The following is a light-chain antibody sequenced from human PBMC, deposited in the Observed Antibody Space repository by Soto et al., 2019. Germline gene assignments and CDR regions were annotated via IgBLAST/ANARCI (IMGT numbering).Light chain of an antibody. J-gene: IGKJ5*01. CDR2: KAS. Sequence: DIQMTQSPSTLSASVGDRVTITCRASQSISSLLAWYQQKPGRAPTLLIYKASTLESGVPSRFSGSGSGTEFTLTISSLQPDDFATYYCQQYNSYPLTFGHGTRLEIK. CDR1: QSISSL. V-gene: IGKV1-5*03. CDR3: QQYNSYPLT.